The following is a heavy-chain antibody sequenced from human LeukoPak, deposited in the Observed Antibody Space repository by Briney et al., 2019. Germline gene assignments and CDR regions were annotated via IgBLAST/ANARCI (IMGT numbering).Heavy chain of an antibody. CDR2: ISSNGGST. J-gene: IGHJ4*02. CDR3: ARGDYSSSWYVDY. V-gene: IGHV3-64*04. Sequence: GGSLRLSCSASGFTFSSYAMHWVRQAPGKGLEYVSAISSNGGSTYYADSVKGRFTISRDNSKNTLYLQMNSLRAEDTAVYYCARGDYSSSWYVDYWGQGTLVTVSS. D-gene: IGHD6-13*01. CDR1: GFTFSSYA.